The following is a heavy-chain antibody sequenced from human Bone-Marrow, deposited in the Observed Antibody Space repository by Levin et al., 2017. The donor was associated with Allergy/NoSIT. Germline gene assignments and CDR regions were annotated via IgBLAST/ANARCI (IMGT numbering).Heavy chain of an antibody. V-gene: IGHV3-23*01. CDR3: AKDVGGVRWDH. Sequence: GGSLRLSCVASGFTFTSYAMCWVRQTPGKGLEWVSVITAGGNSAHYIDAVKGRFTISRDNSKNTVSLERNSLRVEDTAIYYCAKDVGGVRWDHWGQGILVTVSS. D-gene: IGHD3-10*01. CDR1: GFTFTSYA. CDR2: ITAGGNSA. J-gene: IGHJ4*02.